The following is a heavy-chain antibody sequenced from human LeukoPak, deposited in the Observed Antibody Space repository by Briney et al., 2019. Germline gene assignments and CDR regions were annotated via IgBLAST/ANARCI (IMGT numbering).Heavy chain of an antibody. Sequence: PGGSLRLSCAASGFTVSSNYMTWVRQAPGKGLEWVSIIYNDGNTFYADSVKGRFTISRDNSKNTLYLQMNSLRAEDTAVYYCARTYSNSGLEYFDFWGQGTLVTVSS. D-gene: IGHD6-13*01. V-gene: IGHV3-53*01. CDR3: ARTYSNSGLEYFDF. CDR2: IYNDGNT. J-gene: IGHJ4*02. CDR1: GFTVSSNY.